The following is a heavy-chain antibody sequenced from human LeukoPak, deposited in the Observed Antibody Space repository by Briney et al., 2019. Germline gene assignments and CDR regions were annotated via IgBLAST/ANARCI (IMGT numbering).Heavy chain of an antibody. CDR3: ARAYYYDSSGYYPGGDY. V-gene: IGHV1-46*01. Sequence: ASVKVSCKASGYTFTNYYIYWVRQAPGQGLEWMGIINPSGGSTKYAQKFQGRVTMTRDTSTSTVYMELSSLRSDDTAAYYCARAYYYDSSGYYPGGDYWGQGTLVTVSS. CDR1: GYTFTNYY. CDR2: INPSGGST. J-gene: IGHJ4*02. D-gene: IGHD3-22*01.